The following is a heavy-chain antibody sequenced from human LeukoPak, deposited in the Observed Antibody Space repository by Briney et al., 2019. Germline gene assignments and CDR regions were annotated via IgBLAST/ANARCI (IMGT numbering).Heavy chain of an antibody. CDR3: ARHSTTAGGYCFDY. J-gene: IGHJ4*02. V-gene: IGHV4-34*01. Sequence: SETLSLTCAVYGGSFSGYYWSWIRQPPGKGLEWIGEINHSGSTNYNPSLKSRVTISVDTSKNQFSLKLSSVTAADTAVYYCARHSTTAGGYCFDYWGQGTLVTVSS. CDR1: GGSFSGYY. D-gene: IGHD6-13*01. CDR2: INHSGST.